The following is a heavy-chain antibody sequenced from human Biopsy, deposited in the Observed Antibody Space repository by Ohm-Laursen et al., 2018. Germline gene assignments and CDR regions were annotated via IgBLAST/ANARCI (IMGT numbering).Heavy chain of an antibody. CDR3: ARDGRGYNDQYYYGMDV. Sequence: SLRLSCSASGFKFDDYGMNWVRQGPGKGLGWVAVLWYDGSDKYYGDSVKGRFTISRDNAKNTVDLQMNSLRAEDTAVYYFARDGRGYNDQYYYGMDVWGQGTAVTVSS. CDR1: GFKFDDYG. J-gene: IGHJ6*02. CDR2: LWYDGSDK. D-gene: IGHD1-1*01. V-gene: IGHV3-33*01.